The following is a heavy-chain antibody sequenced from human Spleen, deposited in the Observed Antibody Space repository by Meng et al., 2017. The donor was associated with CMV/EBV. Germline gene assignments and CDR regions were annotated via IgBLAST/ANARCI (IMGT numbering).Heavy chain of an antibody. D-gene: IGHD2-15*01. Sequence: ASVKVSCKASGYTYSSYGISWVRQAPGQGLEWMGWISAYNGDTNYAQKFQGRVTVTTDTSTTTANMELRSLRFDDTAVYYCARGRPEWGLLTDPFDYWGQGTLVTVSS. V-gene: IGHV1-18*04. J-gene: IGHJ4*02. CDR3: ARGRPEWGLLTDPFDY. CDR2: ISAYNGDT. CDR1: GYTYSSYG.